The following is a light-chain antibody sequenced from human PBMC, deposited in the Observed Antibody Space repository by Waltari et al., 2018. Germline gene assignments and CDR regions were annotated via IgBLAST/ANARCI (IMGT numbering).Light chain of an antibody. CDR2: WAS. Sequence: DIVMTQSPDSLAVSLGERATINCRSGQSVLSSSNNKNYLAWYQQKLGQPPKLLIYWASTRGSGVPYRFNGSGSGTDFTLTISSLQAEDVAVYYCQQYYSTPYTFGQGTKLEIK. V-gene: IGKV4-1*01. J-gene: IGKJ2*01. CDR1: QSVLSSSNNKNY. CDR3: QQYYSTPYT.